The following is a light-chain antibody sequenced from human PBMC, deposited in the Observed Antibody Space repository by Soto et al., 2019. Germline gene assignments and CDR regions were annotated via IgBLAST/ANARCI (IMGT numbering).Light chain of an antibody. CDR2: STN. CDR1: SGSVSTRYY. CDR3: VLYMGSGIDVV. V-gene: IGLV8-61*01. Sequence: QTVVTQEPSFSVSPGGTVTLTCGLSSGSVSTRYYPRWYQQTPGQAPRTLIYSTNTRSSGVPDRFSGSILGNKAALTITGAQADDESDYYCVLYMGSGIDVVFGGGTKLTVL. J-gene: IGLJ2*01.